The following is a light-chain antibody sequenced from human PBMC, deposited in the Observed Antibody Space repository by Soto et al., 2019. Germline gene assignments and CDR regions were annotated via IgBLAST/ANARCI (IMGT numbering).Light chain of an antibody. Sequence: EIVLTQSPGTLSLSPGERATLSCRASQSVSSNYLAWYQQKPGQAPTFLIYGASSMASGIPDRFSGSGSGTDFSLTISRLEPEDFAVYYCRQYVSLPPGTFGRGTKVEIK. CDR3: RQYVSLPPGT. CDR2: GAS. J-gene: IGKJ1*01. CDR1: QSVSSNY. V-gene: IGKV3-20*01.